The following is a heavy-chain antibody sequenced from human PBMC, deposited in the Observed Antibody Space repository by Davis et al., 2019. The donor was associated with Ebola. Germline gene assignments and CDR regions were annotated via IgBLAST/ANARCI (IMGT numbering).Heavy chain of an antibody. CDR3: ARHEGQEVVGIVALDY. CDR1: GGSISRSPYF. V-gene: IGHV4-39*01. Sequence: PSETLSLTCTVSGGSISRSPYFWGWIRQPPGKGLEWIGSISYSGSTYYTPSLKSRVTISVDTSKNQFSLKLSSVTAADTAVYHCARHEGQEVVGIVALDYWGQGTLVTVSS. J-gene: IGHJ4*02. D-gene: IGHD5-12*01. CDR2: ISYSGST.